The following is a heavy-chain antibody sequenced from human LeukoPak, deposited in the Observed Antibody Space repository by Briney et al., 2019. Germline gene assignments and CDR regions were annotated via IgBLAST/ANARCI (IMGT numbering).Heavy chain of an antibody. CDR1: GFTFSSYA. D-gene: IGHD2-21*02. Sequence: GRSLRLSCAASGFTFSSYAMHWVRQAPGKGLEWVAVISYDGSNKYYADSVKGRLTISRDNSKNTLYLQMNSLRAEDTAVYYCASLGIVVVTAIRWFDPWGQGTLVTVSS. CDR3: ASLGIVVVTAIRWFDP. V-gene: IGHV3-30-3*01. CDR2: ISYDGSNK. J-gene: IGHJ5*02.